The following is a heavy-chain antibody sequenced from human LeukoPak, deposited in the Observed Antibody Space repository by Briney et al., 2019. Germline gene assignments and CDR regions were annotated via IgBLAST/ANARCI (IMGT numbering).Heavy chain of an antibody. CDR1: GGSFSGYY. D-gene: IGHD3-3*01. V-gene: IGHV4-34*01. Sequence: SETLSLTCAVYGGSFSGYYWSWIRQPPGKGLEWIGEINHSGSTNYNPSLKSRVTISVDTSKNQFSLKLSSVTAADTAMYYCAREGPHYDFWSGYYPLDYWGQGTLVTVSS. J-gene: IGHJ4*02. CDR2: INHSGST. CDR3: AREGPHYDFWSGYYPLDY.